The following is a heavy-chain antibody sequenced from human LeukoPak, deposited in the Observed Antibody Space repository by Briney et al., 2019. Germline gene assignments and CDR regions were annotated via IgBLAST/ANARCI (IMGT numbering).Heavy chain of an antibody. CDR3: ARDYYDSSGHILDY. Sequence: GGSLRLSCAASGFTFSSYAMHGVRQAPGKGLEWVAVISYDGSNKYYADSVKGRFTISRDNSKNTLYLQMNSLRAEDTAVYYCARDYYDSSGHILDYWGQGTPVTVSS. D-gene: IGHD3-22*01. V-gene: IGHV3-30*04. CDR2: ISYDGSNK. J-gene: IGHJ4*02. CDR1: GFTFSSYA.